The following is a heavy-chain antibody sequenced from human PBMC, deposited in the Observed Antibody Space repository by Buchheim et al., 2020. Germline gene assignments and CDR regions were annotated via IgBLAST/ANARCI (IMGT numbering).Heavy chain of an antibody. CDR2: ISYDGSNK. CDR1: GFTFSSYG. D-gene: IGHD6-13*01. Sequence: QVQLVESGGGVVQPGRSLRLSCAASGFTFSSYGMHWVRQAPGKGLEWVAVISYDGSNKYYADSVKGRFTISRDNSKNTLSLQMNSLRAEDTAVYYCARVVERQQLEGGTDYWGQGTL. CDR3: ARVVERQQLEGGTDY. V-gene: IGHV3-30*03. J-gene: IGHJ4*02.